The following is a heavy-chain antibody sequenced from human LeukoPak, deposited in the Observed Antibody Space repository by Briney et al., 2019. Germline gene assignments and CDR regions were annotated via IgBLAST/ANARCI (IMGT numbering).Heavy chain of an antibody. CDR2: IRSKTDGGAT. D-gene: IGHD3-10*01. Sequence: GGSLRLSCAASGFTFSNAWMSWVRQAPGKGLEWVSRIRSKTDGGATDYAAPVKGRFTISRDDSKNTLYLQMNSLKTEDTAVYYCATEVLLWFGANSDYWGQGTLVTVSS. CDR3: ATEVLLWFGANSDY. V-gene: IGHV3-15*01. J-gene: IGHJ4*02. CDR1: GFTFSNAW.